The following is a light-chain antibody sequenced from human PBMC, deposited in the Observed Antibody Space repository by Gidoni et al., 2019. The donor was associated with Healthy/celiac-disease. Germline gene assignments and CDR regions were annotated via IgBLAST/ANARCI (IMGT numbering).Light chain of an antibody. CDR2: WAS. CDR1: QSVLYSSNNKNY. J-gene: IGKJ4*01. Sequence: DLVMTQSPDSLPVSLGERATINCKSSQSVLYSSNNKNYLAWYQQKPGQPPKLLIYWASTRESGVPDRFSGSGSGTDFTLTISSLQAEDVAVYYCQQYYSTLTFGGGTKVEIK. V-gene: IGKV4-1*01. CDR3: QQYYSTLT.